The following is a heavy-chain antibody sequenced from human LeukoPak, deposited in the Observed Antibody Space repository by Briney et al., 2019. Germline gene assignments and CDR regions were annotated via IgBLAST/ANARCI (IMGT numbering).Heavy chain of an antibody. D-gene: IGHD2-21*02. CDR3: ARGLLYCGGDCYDAFDI. CDR2: IYYSGST. Sequence: SETLSLTCTVSGGSISSGGYYWSWIRQHPGKGLEWIGYIYYSGSTYYNPSLKSRVTISVDTSKNQFSLKLSSVTAADTAVYYCARGLLYCGGDCYDAFDIWGQGIMVTVSS. J-gene: IGHJ3*02. V-gene: IGHV4-31*03. CDR1: GGSISSGGYY.